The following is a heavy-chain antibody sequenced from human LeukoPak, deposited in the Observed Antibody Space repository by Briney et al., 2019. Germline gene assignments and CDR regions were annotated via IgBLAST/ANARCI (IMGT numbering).Heavy chain of an antibody. D-gene: IGHD2-8*01. CDR3: AKVMRSEDYYYYGMDV. CDR2: ISWNSGSI. Sequence: QTGGSLRLSCAASGFTFDDYAMPWVRQAPGKGLEWVSGISWNSGSIGYADSVKGRFTISRDNAKNSLYLQMNSLRAEDTALYYCAKVMRSEDYYYYGMDVWGQGTTVTVSS. V-gene: IGHV3-9*01. J-gene: IGHJ6*02. CDR1: GFTFDDYA.